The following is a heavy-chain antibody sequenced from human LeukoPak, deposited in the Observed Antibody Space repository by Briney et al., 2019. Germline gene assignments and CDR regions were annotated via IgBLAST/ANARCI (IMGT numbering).Heavy chain of an antibody. CDR2: ISHSGST. CDR3: ARHGQERDVVTPLYYFDY. D-gene: IGHD3-22*01. CDR1: GVSISSYY. Sequence: SETLSLTCTVSGVSISSYYWSWIRQPPGKGVEWIGYISHSGSTNYNPSLKSRVIISVDMSKNQFSLKLTSVTAADAAVYYCARHGQERDVVTPLYYFDYWGQGTLVTVSS. J-gene: IGHJ4*02. V-gene: IGHV4-59*08.